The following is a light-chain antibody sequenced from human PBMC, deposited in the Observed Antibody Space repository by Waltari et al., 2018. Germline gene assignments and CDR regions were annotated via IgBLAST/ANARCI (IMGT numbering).Light chain of an antibody. CDR2: KDT. CDR3: LSAYSGGSQGV. CDR1: ALPKQY. J-gene: IGLJ2*01. V-gene: IGLV3-25*03. Sequence: SYELTQPPSVSVSPGQTAKIPCSGDALPKQYTYWYQQKPGQAPLLVIYKDTERPSGIPGRFSGSSSETTVTLTISGVQAEDEADYYCLSAYSGGSQGVFGGGTKLTVL.